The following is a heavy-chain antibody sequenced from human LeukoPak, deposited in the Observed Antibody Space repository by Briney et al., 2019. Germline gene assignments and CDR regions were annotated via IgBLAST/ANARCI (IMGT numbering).Heavy chain of an antibody. V-gene: IGHV4-39*07. D-gene: IGHD5-24*01. Sequence: SETLSLTCTVSGGSISSSSYYWGWIRQPPGKGLEGIGSIYYSGSTYYNPSLKSRVTISVDTSKNQFSLKLSSVTAADTAVYYCARDLEMATIDCWGQGTMVSVSS. CDR3: ARDLEMATIDC. CDR1: GGSISSSSYY. J-gene: IGHJ4*02. CDR2: IYYSGST.